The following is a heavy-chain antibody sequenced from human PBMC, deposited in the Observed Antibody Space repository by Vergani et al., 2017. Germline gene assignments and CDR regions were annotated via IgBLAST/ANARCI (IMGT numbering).Heavy chain of an antibody. J-gene: IGHJ6*02. D-gene: IGHD6-6*01. Sequence: EVQLVESGGGLIQPGGSLRLSCAASGFTVSSNYMSWVRQAPGKGLEWVSVIYSGGSTYYADSVKGRFTISRDNSKNTLYLQMNSLRAEDTAVYYCAKDLRSSSSGDYGMDVWGQGTTVTVSS. CDR3: AKDLRSSSSGDYGMDV. V-gene: IGHV3-66*03. CDR1: GFTVSSNY. CDR2: IYSGGST.